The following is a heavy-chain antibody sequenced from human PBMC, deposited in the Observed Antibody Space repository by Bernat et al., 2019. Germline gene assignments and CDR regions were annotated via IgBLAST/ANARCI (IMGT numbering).Heavy chain of an antibody. CDR2: IYYSGST. CDR1: GGSISSSSYY. CDR3: VRRRDYYGSGSYGNWFDP. J-gene: IGHJ5*02. D-gene: IGHD3-10*01. Sequence: QLQLQESGPGLVKPSETLSLTCTVSGGSISSSSYYWGWIRQPPGKGLEWIGSIYYSGSTYYNPSLKSRVSISVDTSKNQFSLKLSSVTAADTAVYYCVRRRDYYGSGSYGNWFDPWGQGTLVTVSS. V-gene: IGHV4-39*01.